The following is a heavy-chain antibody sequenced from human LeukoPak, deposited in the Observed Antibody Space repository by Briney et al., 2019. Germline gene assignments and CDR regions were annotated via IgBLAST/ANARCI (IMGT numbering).Heavy chain of an antibody. CDR1: GYSFTSYW. J-gene: IGHJ4*02. V-gene: IGHV5-51*01. D-gene: IGHD2-15*01. Sequence: GESLKISCKGSGYSFTSYWTGWVRQMPGKGLEWMGIIYPGDSDTRYSPSFQGQVTISADKSISTAYRQWSSLKASDTAMYYCASSTRGVVVAAPYFDYWGQGTLVTVSS. CDR2: IYPGDSDT. CDR3: ASSTRGVVVAAPYFDY.